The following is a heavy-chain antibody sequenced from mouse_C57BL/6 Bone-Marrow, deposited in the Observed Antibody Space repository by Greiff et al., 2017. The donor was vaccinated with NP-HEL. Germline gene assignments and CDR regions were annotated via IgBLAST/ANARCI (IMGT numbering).Heavy chain of an antibody. D-gene: IGHD2-4*01. Sequence: VKLQESGAELVRPGTSVKVSCKASGYAFTNYLIEWVKQRPGQGLEWIGVINPGSGGTNYNEKFKGKATLTADKSSSTAYMQLSSLTSEDSAVYFCARSYYDYLWYFDVWGTGTTVTVSS. V-gene: IGHV1-54*01. CDR2: INPGSGGT. CDR1: GYAFTNYL. CDR3: ARSYYDYLWYFDV. J-gene: IGHJ1*03.